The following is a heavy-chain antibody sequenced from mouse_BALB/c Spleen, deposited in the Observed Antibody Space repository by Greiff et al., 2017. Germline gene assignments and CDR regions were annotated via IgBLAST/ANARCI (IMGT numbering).Heavy chain of an antibody. CDR2: ISSGGST. V-gene: IGHV5-6-5*01. Sequence: EVQLVESGGGLVKPGGSLKLSCAASGFTFSSYAMSWVRQTPEKRLEWVASISSGGSTYYPDSVKGRFTISRDNARNILYLQMSSLRSEDTAMYYCARIDYGSNAMDYWGQGTSVTVSS. CDR1: GFTFSSYA. D-gene: IGHD1-1*01. CDR3: ARIDYGSNAMDY. J-gene: IGHJ4*01.